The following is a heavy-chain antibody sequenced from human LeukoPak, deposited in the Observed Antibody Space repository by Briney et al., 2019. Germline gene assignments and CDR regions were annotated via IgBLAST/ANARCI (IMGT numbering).Heavy chain of an antibody. V-gene: IGHV3-21*01. CDR3: ASFSSWYRLPY. CDR2: ISSSSSYI. CDR1: GFTFSSYS. Sequence: GGSLRLSCAASGFTFSSYSMNWVRQAPGKGLEWVSSISSSSSYIYYADSVKGRFTISRDNAKNSLYLQMNSLRAEDTAVYYCASFSSWYRLPYWGQGTLVTVSS. J-gene: IGHJ4*02. D-gene: IGHD6-13*01.